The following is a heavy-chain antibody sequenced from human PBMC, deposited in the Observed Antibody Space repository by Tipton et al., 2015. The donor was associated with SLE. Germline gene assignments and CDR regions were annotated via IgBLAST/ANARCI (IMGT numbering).Heavy chain of an antibody. V-gene: IGHV4-59*01. J-gene: IGHJ6*04. Sequence: TLSLTCSVSGSSISPYYWSWIRQPPGKGLEWIGYIYYSGSTYYNPSLKSRVTISVDTSKNQFSLKLSSVTAADTAVYYCARVYSSSHPDVWGKGTTVTVSS. CDR1: GSSISPYY. CDR3: ARVYSSSHPDV. CDR2: IYYSGST. D-gene: IGHD6-13*01.